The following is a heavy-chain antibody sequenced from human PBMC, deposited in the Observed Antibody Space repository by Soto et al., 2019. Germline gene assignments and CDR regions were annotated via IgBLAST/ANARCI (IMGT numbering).Heavy chain of an antibody. V-gene: IGHV1-69*12. CDR2: VIPIFGTA. CDR1: GGTFSSYA. J-gene: IGHJ4*02. D-gene: IGHD5-12*01. CDR3: VTYERESRTAYDY. Sequence: QVQLVQSGAEVKKPGSSVKVSCKASGGTFSSYAISWVRQAPGQGLEWMGGVIPIFGTANYAQRFQGRVTITADESTSTAYMELSSLRSEDTAVYYCVTYERESRTAYDYWGQGTLVTVSS.